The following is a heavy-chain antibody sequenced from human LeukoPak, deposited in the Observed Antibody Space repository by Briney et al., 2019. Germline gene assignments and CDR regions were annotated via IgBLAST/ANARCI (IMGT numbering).Heavy chain of an antibody. Sequence: GGSLRLPCAASGFTFSNAWMSWVRQAPGKGLEWVGRIQSKTDGGTTDYAAPVKGRFTISRDDSKNTLYLHMNSLKTEDTAVYYCTTDEIAAAAGYWGQGTLVTVSS. J-gene: IGHJ4*02. CDR3: TTDEIAAAAGY. V-gene: IGHV3-15*01. CDR2: IQSKTDGGTT. CDR1: GFTFSNAW. D-gene: IGHD6-13*01.